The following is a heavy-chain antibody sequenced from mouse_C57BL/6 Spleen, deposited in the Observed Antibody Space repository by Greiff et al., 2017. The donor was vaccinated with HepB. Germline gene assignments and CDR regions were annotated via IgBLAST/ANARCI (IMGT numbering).Heavy chain of an antibody. CDR1: GYTFTSYW. Sequence: QVQLKQPGAELVRPGSSVKLSCKASGYTFTSYWMHWVKQRPIQGLEWIGNIDPSDSETHYNQKFKDKATLTVDKSSSTAYMQLSSLTSEDSAVYYCARSTMVTTDAMDYWGQGTSVTVSS. V-gene: IGHV1-52*01. D-gene: IGHD2-2*01. CDR2: IDPSDSET. CDR3: ARSTMVTTDAMDY. J-gene: IGHJ4*01.